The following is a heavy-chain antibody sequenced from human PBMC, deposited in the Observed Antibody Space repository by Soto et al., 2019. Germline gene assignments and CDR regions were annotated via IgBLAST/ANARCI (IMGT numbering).Heavy chain of an antibody. D-gene: IGHD2-2*01. V-gene: IGHV1-46*01. CDR1: GYTFTAYF. CDR3: ARAPYSSTSFFFDY. J-gene: IGHJ4*02. Sequence: GASVKVSCKASGYTFTAYFMHWVRRAPGQGLEWMGIIHPRGGSANYAQKFQGRIAMTWDTSTSTVYMELSSLRSDDTAVYFCARAPYSSTSFFFDYWGQGTLVTVSS. CDR2: IHPRGGSA.